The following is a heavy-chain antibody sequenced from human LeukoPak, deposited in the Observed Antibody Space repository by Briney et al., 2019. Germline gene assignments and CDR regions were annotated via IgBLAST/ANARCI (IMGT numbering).Heavy chain of an antibody. D-gene: IGHD3/OR15-3a*01. J-gene: IGHJ3*01. CDR3: ASDRGGWTF. CDR1: GFTFSNYW. Sequence: GGSLRLSCAASGFTFSNYWMHWVRQAPGKGLVWVSRISGDGSSTSYADSVKGRFTISRDNAKNTLYLQMNSLRAEDTAVYYCASDRGGWTFWGQGTMVTVSS. V-gene: IGHV3-74*01. CDR2: ISGDGSST.